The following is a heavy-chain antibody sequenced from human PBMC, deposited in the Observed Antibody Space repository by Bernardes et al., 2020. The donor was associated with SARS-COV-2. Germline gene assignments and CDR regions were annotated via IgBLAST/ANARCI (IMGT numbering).Heavy chain of an antibody. CDR2: IYPGDSDT. CDR3: ARPEIYSGYEN. J-gene: IGHJ4*02. V-gene: IGHV5-51*01. CDR1: GYSFTSHW. D-gene: IGHD5-12*01. Sequence: GDPLKISCEGSGYSFTSHWIAWVRQMPGKGLELMGTIYPGDSDTRYSPSFEGQVTISADKSISTAYLQWSSLKASDTAIYYCARPEIYSGYENWGQGTLVTVSS.